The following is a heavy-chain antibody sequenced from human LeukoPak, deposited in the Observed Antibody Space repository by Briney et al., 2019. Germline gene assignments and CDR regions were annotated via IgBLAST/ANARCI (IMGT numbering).Heavy chain of an antibody. CDR2: IKEDGREK. Sequence: GGSLRLSCAASGFTFSSYWMSWVRQAPGKGLEWVANIKEDGREKYYVDSVKGRFTIFRDTAKNSLYLQMNSLRAEDTAVYYCARRGFGSSIDYWGQGTLVTVSS. D-gene: IGHD6-6*01. J-gene: IGHJ4*02. CDR3: ARRGFGSSIDY. V-gene: IGHV3-7*01. CDR1: GFTFSSYW.